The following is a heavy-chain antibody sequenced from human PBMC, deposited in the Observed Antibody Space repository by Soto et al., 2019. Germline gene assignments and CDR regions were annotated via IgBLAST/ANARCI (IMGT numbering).Heavy chain of an antibody. Sequence: GGSLRLSCAASGFTFSSYATSWVRQAPGKGLEWVSAISGSGGSTYYADSVKGRFTISRDNSKNTLYLQMNSLRAEDTAVYYCAKDGSYSSSWYSPYYYYGMDVWGQGTTVTVSS. CDR2: ISGSGGST. CDR1: GFTFSSYA. D-gene: IGHD6-13*01. CDR3: AKDGSYSSSWYSPYYYYGMDV. V-gene: IGHV3-23*01. J-gene: IGHJ6*02.